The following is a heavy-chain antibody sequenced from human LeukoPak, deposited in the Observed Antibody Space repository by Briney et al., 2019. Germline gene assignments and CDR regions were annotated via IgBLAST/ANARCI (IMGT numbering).Heavy chain of an antibody. CDR1: LYIFISYV. Sequence: ASVNVSLTAALYIFISYVIHWVRRAPGQGHEWMGWINPNSGGANYAQKFQGRVTITSDTSISTPYMEMSRLRSDDTAVYYCARDTAPLYFDYWGQGTLVTVSS. CDR2: INPNSGGA. CDR3: ARDTAPLYFDY. V-gene: IGHV1-2*02. D-gene: IGHD5-18*01. J-gene: IGHJ4*02.